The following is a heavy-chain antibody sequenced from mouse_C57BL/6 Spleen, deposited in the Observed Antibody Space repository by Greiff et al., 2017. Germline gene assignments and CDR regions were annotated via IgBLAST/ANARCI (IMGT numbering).Heavy chain of an antibody. CDR2: IRNKANGYTT. CDR3: AGHAPYDSSDADY. D-gene: IGHD1-1*01. CDR1: GYTFTDYY. J-gene: IGHJ2*01. Sequence: EVQGVESGGGLVQPGGSLSLSCAASGYTFTDYYMSWVRQPPGKALEWLGFIRNKANGYTTEYSASVKGRFTISRDNSKSILYLHMNALRAEERATYYCAGHAPYDSSDADYWGQGTTLTVSA. V-gene: IGHV7-3*01.